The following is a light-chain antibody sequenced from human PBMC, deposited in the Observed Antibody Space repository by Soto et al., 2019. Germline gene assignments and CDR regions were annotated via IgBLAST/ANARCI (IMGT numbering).Light chain of an antibody. CDR3: QQYGSSPLT. J-gene: IGKJ4*01. V-gene: IGKV3-20*01. Sequence: IVLTQSPGTLSLYQGERATLSCRASQSVSSSYLAWYQQKPGQAPRLLIYGASSRATGIPDRFSGSGSGTDFTLTISRLEPEDFAGYYCQQYGSSPLTFGGGTKVDI. CDR2: GAS. CDR1: QSVSSSY.